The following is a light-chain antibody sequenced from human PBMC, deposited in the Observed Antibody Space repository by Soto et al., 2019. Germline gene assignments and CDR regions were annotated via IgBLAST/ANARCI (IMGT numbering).Light chain of an antibody. CDR2: GAS. CDR3: QQYNNWPTWT. J-gene: IGKJ1*01. CDR1: QSVSSN. V-gene: IGKV3-15*01. Sequence: EIVMTQSPDTLSGSPGERATLSCRASQSVSSNLAWYHQKPGQAPRLLIYGASTRATGIPDRFSGSGSGTEFTLTISSLQSEDFAVYYCQQYNNWPTWTFGQGTKVEIK.